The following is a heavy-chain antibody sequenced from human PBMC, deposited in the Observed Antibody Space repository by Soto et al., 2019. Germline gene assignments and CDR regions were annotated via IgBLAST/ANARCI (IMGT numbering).Heavy chain of an antibody. D-gene: IGHD3-10*01. CDR2: IRSKAYGGTT. Sequence: GSLRLSCTASGFTFCDYAISFFRHSPCKGLEWVVFIRSKAYGGTTEYAASVKGRFTISRDDSKSIAYLQWSSLEASDTAMYYCARHWATRVGSMTGFLSAYYGMDVWGQGTTVTVSS. V-gene: IGHV3-49*03. CDR3: ARHWATRVGSMTGFLSAYYGMDV. CDR1: GFTFCDYA. J-gene: IGHJ6*02.